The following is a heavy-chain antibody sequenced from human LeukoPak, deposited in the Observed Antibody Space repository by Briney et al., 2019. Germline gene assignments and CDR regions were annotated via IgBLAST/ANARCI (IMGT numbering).Heavy chain of an antibody. CDR3: ARDLYTSSFGDWFDP. Sequence: SETLSLTCTVSGGSISSSSYYWGWIRQPPGKGLEWIGSIYYSRTTYYNPSLKSRVTISVDTSKNQFSLKLSSVTAADTAVYYCARDLYTSSFGDWFDPWGQGTLVTVSS. J-gene: IGHJ5*02. V-gene: IGHV4-39*07. CDR1: GGSISSSSYY. D-gene: IGHD6-13*01. CDR2: IYYSRTT.